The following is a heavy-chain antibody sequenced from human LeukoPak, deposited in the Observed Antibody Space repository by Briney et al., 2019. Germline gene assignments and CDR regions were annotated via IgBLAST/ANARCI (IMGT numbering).Heavy chain of an antibody. CDR1: GGSISRGDYY. CDR2: IYYSGST. Sequence: SQTLSLTCTVSGGSISRGDYYWSWIRQPPGKGLEWIGYIYYSGSTYYNPSLKSRVTISVDTSKNQFSLKLSSVTAADTAVYYCARTTLSRAFDIWGQGTMVTVSS. J-gene: IGHJ3*02. CDR3: ARTTLSRAFDI. D-gene: IGHD4-17*01. V-gene: IGHV4-30-4*08.